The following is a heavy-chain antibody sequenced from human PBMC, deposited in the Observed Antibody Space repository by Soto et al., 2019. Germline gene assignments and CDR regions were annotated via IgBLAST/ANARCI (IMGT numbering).Heavy chain of an antibody. D-gene: IGHD2-8*02. CDR1: GFTFSSYG. Sequence: GGSLRLSCAASGFTFSSYGMHWVRQAPGKGLEWVAVISYDGSNKYYADSVKGRFTISRDNSKNTLYLQMNSLRAEDTAVYYCAKDPGAVSWSWLNWFDPWGQGTLVTVS. J-gene: IGHJ5*02. V-gene: IGHV3-30*18. CDR2: ISYDGSNK. CDR3: AKDPGAVSWSWLNWFDP.